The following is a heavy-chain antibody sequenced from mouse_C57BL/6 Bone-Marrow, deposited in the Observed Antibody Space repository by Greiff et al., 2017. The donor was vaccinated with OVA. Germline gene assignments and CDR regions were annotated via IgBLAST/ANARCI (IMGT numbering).Heavy chain of an antibody. V-gene: IGHV10-1*01. Sequence: EVQLVESGGGLVQPKGSLKLSCAASGFSFNTYAMNWVRQAPGKGLEWVARIRSKSNNYATYYADSVKDRFTISRDDSESMLYLQMNNLKTEDTAMYYCVRPYYYGSEFAYWGQGTLVTVSA. CDR1: GFSFNTYA. CDR2: IRSKSNNYAT. J-gene: IGHJ3*01. D-gene: IGHD1-1*01. CDR3: VRPYYYGSEFAY.